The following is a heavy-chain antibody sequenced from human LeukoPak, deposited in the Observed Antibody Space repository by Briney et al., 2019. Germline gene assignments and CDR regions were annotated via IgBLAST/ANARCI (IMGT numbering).Heavy chain of an antibody. CDR3: ATVAVIRGVTYFDY. V-gene: IGHV4-59*01. CDR1: GGSISSYY. D-gene: IGHD3-10*01. Sequence: SETLSLTCTVSGGSISSYYWSWIRQPPGKGLEWIAYLFYSGSTDYNPSLESRVTISVDTSKNQFSLKLRSVTAADTAVYYCATVAVIRGVTYFDYWGQGTLVTVPS. J-gene: IGHJ4*02. CDR2: LFYSGST.